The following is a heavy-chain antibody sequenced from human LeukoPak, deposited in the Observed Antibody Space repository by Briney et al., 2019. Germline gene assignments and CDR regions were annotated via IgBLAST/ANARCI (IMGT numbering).Heavy chain of an antibody. CDR2: ISPSSTSI. CDR1: GFTFSSYS. D-gene: IGHD3-22*01. CDR3: ARDYYDSSGSPYFDY. J-gene: IGHJ4*02. V-gene: IGHV3-48*01. Sequence: PGGSLRLSCAASGFTFSSYSMNWVRQAPGKGLEWISYISPSSTSIYYADSVKGRFTISRDNAEKSLYLQMNSLRAEDTAVYYCARDYYDSSGSPYFDYWGQGTLVTVSS.